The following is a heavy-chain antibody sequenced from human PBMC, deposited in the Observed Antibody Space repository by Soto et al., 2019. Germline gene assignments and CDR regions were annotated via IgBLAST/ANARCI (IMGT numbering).Heavy chain of an antibody. CDR3: ARGFRTTMVRETIRPRDY. CDR1: GFTFSSYS. V-gene: IGHV3-21*01. CDR2: ISSSSSYI. D-gene: IGHD3-10*01. J-gene: IGHJ4*02. Sequence: PGGSLRLSCAASGFTFSSYSMNWVRQAPGKGLEWVSSISSSSSYIYYADSVKGRFTISRDNAKNSLYLQMNSLRAEDTAVYYCARGFRTTMVRETIRPRDYWGQGTLVTVSS.